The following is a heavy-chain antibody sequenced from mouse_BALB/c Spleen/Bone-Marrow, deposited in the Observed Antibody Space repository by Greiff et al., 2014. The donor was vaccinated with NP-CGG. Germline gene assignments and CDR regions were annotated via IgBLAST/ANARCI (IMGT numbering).Heavy chain of an antibody. Sequence: EVQVVEPGGGLVKPGGSLKLSCAASGFTFSSYAMSWVRQTPEKRLEWVATISSGGSYTYYPDSVKGRFTISRDNAKNTLYLQMSSLRSEDTAMYYCARHITTVVADYWGQGTTLTVSS. CDR2: ISSGGSYT. CDR3: ARHITTVVADY. J-gene: IGHJ2*01. D-gene: IGHD1-1*01. V-gene: IGHV5-9-3*01. CDR1: GFTFSSYA.